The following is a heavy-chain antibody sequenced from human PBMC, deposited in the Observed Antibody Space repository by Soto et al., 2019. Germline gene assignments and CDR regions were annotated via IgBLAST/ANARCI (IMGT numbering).Heavy chain of an antibody. Sequence: QVQLQESGPGLVKPSQTLSLTCTVSGGSISSGGYYWSWIRQHPGKGLEWIGYIYYSGSTYYNPSLKSPVTISVDTSKNQFSLKLSSVTAADTAVYYCARVVRGSRPYNWFDPWGQGTLVTVSS. J-gene: IGHJ5*02. D-gene: IGHD3-10*01. CDR2: IYYSGST. V-gene: IGHV4-31*01. CDR3: ARVVRGSRPYNWFDP. CDR1: GGSISSGGYY.